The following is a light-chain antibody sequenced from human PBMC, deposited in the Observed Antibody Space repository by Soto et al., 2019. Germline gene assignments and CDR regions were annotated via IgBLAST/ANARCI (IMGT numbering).Light chain of an antibody. Sequence: QAVVTQPPSASETPGQRVNISCSGSSSNIGSNYVSWYQQLPGTAPKLLIYRDYQRPSGVPDRFSGSKSGTSASLAISGLRSEDEADYYCAAWDDSLSAHYVFGTGTKVTVL. CDR1: SSNIGSNY. CDR2: RDY. V-gene: IGLV1-47*01. J-gene: IGLJ1*01. CDR3: AAWDDSLSAHYV.